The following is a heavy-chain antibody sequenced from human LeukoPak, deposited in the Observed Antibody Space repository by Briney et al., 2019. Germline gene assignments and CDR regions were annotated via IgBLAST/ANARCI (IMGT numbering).Heavy chain of an antibody. J-gene: IGHJ4*02. CDR3: ARDHEGSDK. D-gene: IGHD1-26*01. V-gene: IGHV3-33*01. Sequence: GGSLRLSCAPSGFTLSSYGMHGVRQAPGKGLEWGAVIWYDGSNKYYADSVKGRFTISRNNSKNTEYLEMYSLRAEDTGVYCCARDHEGSDKWGQGTVATVSS. CDR1: GFTLSSYG. CDR2: IWYDGSNK.